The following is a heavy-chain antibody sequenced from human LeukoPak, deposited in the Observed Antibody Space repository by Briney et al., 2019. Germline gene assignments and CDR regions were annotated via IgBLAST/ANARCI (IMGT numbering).Heavy chain of an antibody. V-gene: IGHV3-15*01. CDR2: IKSKTDGGTT. D-gene: IGHD3-10*01. CDR1: GFTFSNAW. Sequence: GGSLRLSWAASGFTFSNAWMSWVRQAPEKGLEWVGRIKSKTDGGTTDYAAPVKGRFTISRDDSKNTLYLQMNSLKTEDTAVYYCTLPTMVRGADYWGQGTLVTVSS. J-gene: IGHJ4*02. CDR3: TLPTMVRGADY.